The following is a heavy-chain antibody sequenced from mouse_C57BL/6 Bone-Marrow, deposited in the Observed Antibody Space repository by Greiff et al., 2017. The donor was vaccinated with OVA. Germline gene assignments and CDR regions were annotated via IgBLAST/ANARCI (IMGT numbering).Heavy chain of an antibody. CDR3: ARRGRGSSYKFAY. CDR2: IDPSDSYT. V-gene: IGHV1-50*01. D-gene: IGHD1-1*01. J-gene: IGHJ3*01. CDR1: GYTFTSYW. Sequence: QVQLQQPGAELVKPGASVKLSCKASGYTFTSYWMQWVKQRPGQGLEWIGEIDPSDSYTNYNQKFKGKATLTVDTSSSTAYMQLSSLTSEDSAVYDCARRGRGSSYKFAYWGQGTLVTVSA.